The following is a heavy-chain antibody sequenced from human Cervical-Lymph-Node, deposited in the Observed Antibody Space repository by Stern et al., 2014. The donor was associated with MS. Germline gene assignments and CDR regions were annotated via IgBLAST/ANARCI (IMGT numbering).Heavy chain of an antibody. V-gene: IGHV5-51*01. Sequence: QLVQSGAEVKKPGESLKISCKVSGYTFTSYWIGWVRQMPGKGLEWMAIIYPGDSDARSSPSFQGQVTISADKSITTAYLQWSSLKASDTAMYYCARPIYYGDNYYYFDYWGQGTLVTVSS. J-gene: IGHJ4*02. CDR1: GYTFTSYW. CDR3: ARPIYYGDNYYYFDY. CDR2: IYPGDSDA. D-gene: IGHD4-23*01.